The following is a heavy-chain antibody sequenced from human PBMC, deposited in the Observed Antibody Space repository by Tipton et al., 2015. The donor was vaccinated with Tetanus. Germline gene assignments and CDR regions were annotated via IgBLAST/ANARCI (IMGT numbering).Heavy chain of an antibody. V-gene: IGHV1-18*01. D-gene: IGHD1-1*01. CDR3: ATVGAGLRRREGPLDS. CDR1: GYNFVNFG. J-gene: IGHJ3*02. Sequence: QLVQSGAEVKEPGASVKVSCKASGYNFVNFGISWVRQAPGQGLEWMGWISAYNGKTKYAQRLQGRVTMTTDRSASTAYMDLRRLRSDYTAVYYCATVGAGLRRREGPLDSWGQGTMVTVSS. CDR2: ISAYNGKT.